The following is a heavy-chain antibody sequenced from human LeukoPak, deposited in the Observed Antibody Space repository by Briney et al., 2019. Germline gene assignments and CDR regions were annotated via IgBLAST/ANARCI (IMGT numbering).Heavy chain of an antibody. CDR1: GFTFSSYW. CDR2: IKQDGSEK. J-gene: IGHJ4*02. CDR3: ARDQSSGWLGNFDY. D-gene: IGHD6-19*01. V-gene: IGHV3-7*03. Sequence: GGSLRLSCAASGFTFSSYWMSWVRQAPGKGLEWVANIKQDGSEKYYVDSVKGRFTISRDNAKNSLYLQMNSLRAEDTAVYYCARDQSSGWLGNFDYWGQGTLVTVS.